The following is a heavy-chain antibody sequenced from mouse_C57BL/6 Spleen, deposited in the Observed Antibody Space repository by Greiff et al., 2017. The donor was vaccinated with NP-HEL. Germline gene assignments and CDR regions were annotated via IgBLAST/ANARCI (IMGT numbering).Heavy chain of an antibody. Sequence: VQLQQSGTELVKPGASVKLSCKASGYTFTSYWMHWVKQRPGQGLEWIGNINPSNGGTNYNEKFKSKATLTVDKSSSTAYMQLSSLTSEDSAVYYCARESGSSHLHYFDYWGQGTTLTVSS. D-gene: IGHD1-1*01. CDR3: ARESGSSHLHYFDY. CDR2: INPSNGGT. CDR1: GYTFTSYW. V-gene: IGHV1-53*01. J-gene: IGHJ2*01.